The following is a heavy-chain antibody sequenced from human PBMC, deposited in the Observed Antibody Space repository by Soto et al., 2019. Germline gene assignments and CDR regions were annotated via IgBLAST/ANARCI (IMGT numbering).Heavy chain of an antibody. CDR3: ASVGIYYDSSGFLDY. J-gene: IGHJ4*02. CDR2: IWYDGSNK. CDR1: GFTFSSYG. Sequence: GGSLRLSCAASGFTFSSYGMHWVRQAPGKGLEWVAVIWYDGSNKYYADSVKGRFTISRDNSKNTLYLQMNSLRAEDTAVYYCASVGIYYDSSGFLDYWGQGSLVTVSS. V-gene: IGHV3-33*01. D-gene: IGHD3-22*01.